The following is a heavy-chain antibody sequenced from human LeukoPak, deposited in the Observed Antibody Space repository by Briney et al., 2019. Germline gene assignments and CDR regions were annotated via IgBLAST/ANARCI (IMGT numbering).Heavy chain of an antibody. J-gene: IGHJ5*02. Sequence: GGSLRLSCAASGFTFSSYGMHWVRQAPGKGLEWVTIIAYDGTNKYYADSVEGRFTISRDYSKNTLYLQMNSLRPEDTAVYYCAREQIEGLDPWGQGTLVTVSS. CDR1: GFTFSSYG. CDR2: IAYDGTNK. CDR3: AREQIEGLDP. V-gene: IGHV3-30*03.